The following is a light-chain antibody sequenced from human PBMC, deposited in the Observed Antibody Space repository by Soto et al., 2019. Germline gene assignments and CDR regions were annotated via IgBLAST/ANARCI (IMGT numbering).Light chain of an antibody. V-gene: IGLV1-51*02. Sequence: QAVVTQPPSVSAAPGQKVTISCSGSSSNIGNNYVSWYQQLPGTAPKLLIYENNKRPSGIPDRFSGSKSGTSATLGITGLQTGDEADYYCGTWDSSLSAGGVFGGGTKADRP. CDR1: SSNIGNNY. CDR3: GTWDSSLSAGGV. CDR2: ENN. J-gene: IGLJ3*02.